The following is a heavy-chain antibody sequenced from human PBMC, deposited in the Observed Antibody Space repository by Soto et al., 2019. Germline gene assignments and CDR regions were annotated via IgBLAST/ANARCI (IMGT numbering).Heavy chain of an antibody. CDR3: AKHGLTAYMAYYFDL. V-gene: IGHV4-39*01. Sequence: SETLSLPSTISGGSIRSPHYNWGWLRHSPGRGLEWIASIYYSGSSYYNPSLKSRITISVDTSKNQFSLNLTSVTAADTAVYYCAKHGLTAYMAYYFDLWGRGTLVTVPQ. D-gene: IGHD3-16*01. CDR2: IYYSGSS. J-gene: IGHJ4*02. CDR1: GGSIRSPHYN.